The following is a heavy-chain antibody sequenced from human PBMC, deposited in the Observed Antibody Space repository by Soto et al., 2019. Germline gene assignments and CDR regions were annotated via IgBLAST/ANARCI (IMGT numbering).Heavy chain of an antibody. CDR2: ISSSSSYI. D-gene: IGHD4-4*01. CDR3: ARDEQAPQAMTTVTSHRWFDP. V-gene: IGHV3-21*01. J-gene: IGHJ5*02. CDR1: GFTFSSYS. Sequence: GGSLRLSCAASGFTFSSYSMNWVRQAPGKGLEWVSSISSSSSYIYYADSVKGRFTISRDNAKNSLYLQMNSLRAEDTAVYYCARDEQAPQAMTTVTSHRWFDPWGQGTLVTVSS.